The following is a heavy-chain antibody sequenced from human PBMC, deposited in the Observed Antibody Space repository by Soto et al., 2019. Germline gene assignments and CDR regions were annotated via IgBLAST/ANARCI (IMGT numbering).Heavy chain of an antibody. Sequence: EASVKVSCKASGYSFTSYGISWVRQARGQGLEWMGWIVVGSGKINYAQKFQGRVTFTRDMSTSTIYMELSSLRSDDTAVYYCAADDIAVLIWGQGTLVTVSS. J-gene: IGHJ4*02. CDR3: AADDIAVLI. V-gene: IGHV1-58*02. CDR1: GYSFTSYG. CDR2: IVVGSGKI. D-gene: IGHD6-19*01.